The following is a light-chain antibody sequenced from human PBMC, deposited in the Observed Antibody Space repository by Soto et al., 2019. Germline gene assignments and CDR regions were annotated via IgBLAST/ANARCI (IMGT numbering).Light chain of an antibody. Sequence: QSALTQPASVSGSPGQSITISCTGTSNDIGGYNSVSWYQHHPGTVPKIMIYDVNIRPSGVPDRFSGSKSGNTASLTISGLQAEDEADYYCSSYTSITALVFGTGTKLTVL. V-gene: IGLV2-14*01. CDR1: SNDIGGYNS. CDR3: SSYTSITALV. CDR2: DVN. J-gene: IGLJ1*01.